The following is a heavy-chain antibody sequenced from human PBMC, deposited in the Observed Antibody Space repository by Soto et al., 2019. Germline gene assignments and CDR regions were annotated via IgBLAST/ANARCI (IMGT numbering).Heavy chain of an antibody. D-gene: IGHD6-6*01. CDR2: ISYDGSNK. V-gene: IGHV3-30-3*01. CDR1: GFTFSSYA. Sequence: GGSLRLSCAASGFTFSSYAMHWVRQAPGKGLEWVAVISYDGSNKYYADSVKGRFTISRDNSKNTLYLQMNSLRAEDTAVYYCAREYLEYSSSSITDYWGQGTLVTVSS. J-gene: IGHJ4*02. CDR3: AREYLEYSSSSITDY.